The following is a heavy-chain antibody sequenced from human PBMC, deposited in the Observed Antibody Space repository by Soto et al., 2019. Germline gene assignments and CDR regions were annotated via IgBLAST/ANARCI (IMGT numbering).Heavy chain of an antibody. CDR1: GFTFSSYW. J-gene: IGHJ4*02. D-gene: IGHD1-26*01. CDR2: IKQDGSEK. CDR3: ARLPPYSGSYYSGY. Sequence: EVQLMESGGGLVQPGGSLRLSCAASGFTFSSYWMSWVRQAPGKGLEWVANIKQDGSEKYYVDSVKGRFTISRDNAKNSLYLQMNSLRAEDTAVYYCARLPPYSGSYYSGYWGQGTLVTVSS. V-gene: IGHV3-7*03.